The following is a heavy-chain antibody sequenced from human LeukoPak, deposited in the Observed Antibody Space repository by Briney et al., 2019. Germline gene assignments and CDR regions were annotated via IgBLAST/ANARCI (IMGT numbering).Heavy chain of an antibody. CDR3: ARAKGVSTGYRPTDY. Sequence: GGSLRLSCAASGLTFSSSGMHWVRQAPGKGLEWVAVIWYDGSNRYYADPVKGRFTVSRDNSKNTLYLQMNSLGAEDTAVYYCARAKGVSTGYRPTDYWGQGTLVTVSS. J-gene: IGHJ4*02. CDR1: GLTFSSSG. V-gene: IGHV3-33*08. CDR2: IWYDGSNR. D-gene: IGHD3-22*01.